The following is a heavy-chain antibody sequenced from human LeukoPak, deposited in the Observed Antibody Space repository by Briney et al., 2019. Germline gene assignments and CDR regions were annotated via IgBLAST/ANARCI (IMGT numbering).Heavy chain of an antibody. V-gene: IGHV4-31*03. CDR3: ASFGYCSSTSCPQTTTFDY. D-gene: IGHD2-2*01. Sequence: PSQTLSLTCTVSGGSISSGGYYWSWIRQHPGKGLEWTGYIYYSGSTYYNPSLKSRVTISVDTSKNQFSLKLSSVTAADTAVYYCASFGYCSSTSCPQTTTFDYWGQGTLVTVSS. J-gene: IGHJ4*02. CDR1: GGSISSGGYY. CDR2: IYYSGST.